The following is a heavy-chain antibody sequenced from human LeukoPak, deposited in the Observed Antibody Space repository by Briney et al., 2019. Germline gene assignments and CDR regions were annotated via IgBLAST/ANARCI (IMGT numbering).Heavy chain of an antibody. J-gene: IGHJ4*02. D-gene: IGHD6-13*01. CDR1: GGTISNYY. CDR2: IYTSGTT. CDR3: ARFSSIAAAFDY. Sequence: ASETLSLTCTVSGGTISNYYWSWIRQPAGKGLEWIGRIYTSGTTHYNPSLKSRVTMSVDTSKNQFSLNLSSVTAADTAVYYCARFSSIAAAFDYWGLGTLVTVSS. V-gene: IGHV4-4*07.